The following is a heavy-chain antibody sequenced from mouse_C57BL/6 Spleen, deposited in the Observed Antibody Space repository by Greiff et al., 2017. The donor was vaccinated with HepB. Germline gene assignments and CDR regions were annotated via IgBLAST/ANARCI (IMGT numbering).Heavy chain of an antibody. CDR2: IYPGSGNT. Sequence: QVQLQQSGPELVKPGASVKISCKASGYSFTSYYIHWVKQRPGQGLEWIGWIYPGSGNTKYNEKFKGKATLTADTSSSTAYMQLSSLTSEDSAVYYCARGYGSSYAMDYWGQGTSVTVSS. J-gene: IGHJ4*01. CDR3: ARGYGSSYAMDY. V-gene: IGHV1-66*01. CDR1: GYSFTSYY. D-gene: IGHD1-1*01.